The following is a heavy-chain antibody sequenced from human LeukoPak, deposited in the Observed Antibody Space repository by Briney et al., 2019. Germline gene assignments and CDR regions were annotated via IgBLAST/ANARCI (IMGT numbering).Heavy chain of an antibody. V-gene: IGHV1-3*01. J-gene: IGHJ4*02. D-gene: IGHD3-10*01. CDR2: INAGNGNT. CDR1: GYTFTSYA. Sequence: ASVKVSCKASGYTFTSYAMHWVRQAPGQRLEWMGWINAGNGNTKYSQKFQGRVTITRDTSASTAYMELSSLRSEDTAVYYCARVLLGYGSGSYYTFDYWGQGTLVTVSS. CDR3: ARVLLGYGSGSYYTFDY.